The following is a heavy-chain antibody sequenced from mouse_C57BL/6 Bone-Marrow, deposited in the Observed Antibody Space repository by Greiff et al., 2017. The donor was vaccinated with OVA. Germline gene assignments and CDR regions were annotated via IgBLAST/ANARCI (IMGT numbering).Heavy chain of an antibody. CDR1: GYTFTSYW. CDR2: IDPSDSYT. CDR3: ARWRTERYAMDY. V-gene: IGHV1-69*01. J-gene: IGHJ4*01. Sequence: QVQLQQPGAELVMPGASVKLSCKASGYTFTSYWMHWVKQRPGQGLEWIGEIDPSDSYTNYNQKFKGKSTLTVDKSSSAAYMQLSSLTSEDSAVYYCARWRTERYAMDYWGQGTSVTVSS.